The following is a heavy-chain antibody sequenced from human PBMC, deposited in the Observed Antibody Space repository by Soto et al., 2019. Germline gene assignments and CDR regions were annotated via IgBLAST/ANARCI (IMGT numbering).Heavy chain of an antibody. CDR3: ARGTSKLGYSGSGYLHFAY. Sequence: QVQLVESGGGVVQPGRSLRLSCAASGFTLSSYAMHWVRQAPGTGLEWVAVISYDGSNKYYADSVKGRFTISRDNSKNTLYLQMNRLRAEDTAVYYCARGTSKLGYSGSGYLHFAYWGQGTLVTVSS. J-gene: IGHJ4*02. V-gene: IGHV3-30-3*01. CDR1: GFTLSSYA. CDR2: ISYDGSNK. D-gene: IGHD6-13*01.